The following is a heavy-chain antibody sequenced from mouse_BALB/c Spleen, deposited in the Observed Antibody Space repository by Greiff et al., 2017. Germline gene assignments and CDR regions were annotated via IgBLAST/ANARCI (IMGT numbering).Heavy chain of an antibody. CDR3: ARDPYRYDFPY. Sequence: QVQLKESGPGLVAPSQSLSITCTVSGFSLTSYGVHWVRQPPGKGLEWLGVIWAGGSTNYNSALMSRLSISKDNSKSQVFLKMNSLQTDDTAMYYCARDPYRYDFPYWGRGTLVTVSA. CDR2: IWAGGST. D-gene: IGHD2-14*01. V-gene: IGHV2-9*02. CDR1: GFSLTSYG. J-gene: IGHJ3*01.